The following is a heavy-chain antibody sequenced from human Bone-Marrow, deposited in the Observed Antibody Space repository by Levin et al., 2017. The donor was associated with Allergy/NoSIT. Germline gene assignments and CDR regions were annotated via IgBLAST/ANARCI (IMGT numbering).Heavy chain of an antibody. J-gene: IGHJ4*02. V-gene: IGHV3-72*01. Sequence: GESLKISCAASGFSFSDHYMDWVRQAPGKGLEWLARTRSKGHSYSTEYAAFVKGRFSISRDASKTSLYLQMNSLKTEDTAVYYCARGPYCSGGRCPGAFDYWGQGTLVTVSA. D-gene: IGHD2-15*01. CDR2: TRSKGHSYST. CDR3: ARGPYCSGGRCPGAFDY. CDR1: GFSFSDHY.